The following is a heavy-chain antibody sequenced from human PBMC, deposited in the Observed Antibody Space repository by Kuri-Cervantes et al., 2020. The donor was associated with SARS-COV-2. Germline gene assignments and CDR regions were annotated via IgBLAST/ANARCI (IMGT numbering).Heavy chain of an antibody. Sequence: ASVKVSCKASGGTFSSYAINWVRQAPGQGLEWMGWISAYNGNTNYAQKLQGRVTMTTDTSTSTAYMELRSLRSDDTAVYYCARNWSGYFPWVYYYGMDVWGQGTTVTVSS. CDR3: ARNWSGYFPWVYYYGMDV. J-gene: IGHJ6*02. CDR1: GGTFSSYA. D-gene: IGHD3-3*01. V-gene: IGHV1-18*01. CDR2: ISAYNGNT.